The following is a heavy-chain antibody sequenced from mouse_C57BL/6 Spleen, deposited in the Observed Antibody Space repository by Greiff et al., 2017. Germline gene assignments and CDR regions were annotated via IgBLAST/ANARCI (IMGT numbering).Heavy chain of an antibody. V-gene: IGHV1-72*01. Sequence: VQLQQPGAELVKPGASVKLSCTASGYTFTNYWMHWVKQRPARGLEWIGRFDPNSGGTKYNEQFKSKATLPVDKPSSTAYMKLSSLTSEDASVYYCARWPHYSGSQAMDYGGQGTSDTVSS. D-gene: IGHD1-1*01. CDR2: FDPNSGGT. J-gene: IGHJ4*01. CDR3: ARWPHYSGSQAMDY. CDR1: GYTFTNYW.